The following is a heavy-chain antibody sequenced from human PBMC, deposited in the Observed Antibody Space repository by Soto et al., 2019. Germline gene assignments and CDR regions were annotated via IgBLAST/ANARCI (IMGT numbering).Heavy chain of an antibody. CDR3: VRTACVINNCYYRGVR. V-gene: IGHV3-33*01. CDR1: GFDFKTYG. D-gene: IGHD2-21*02. CDR2: VGFDGTNI. Sequence: QGQLVESGGGVVQPGRSLRLSCVASGFDFKTYGMHWVRQAPGKGLEWVAVVGFDGTNIHYSDSVRGRFSISRDNSENTVSLQMNRLRVEDTALYYCVRTACVINNCYYRGVRWGQGTLVTV. J-gene: IGHJ4*02.